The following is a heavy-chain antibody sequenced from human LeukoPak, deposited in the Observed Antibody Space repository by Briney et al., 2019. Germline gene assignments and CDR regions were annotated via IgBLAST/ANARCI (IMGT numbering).Heavy chain of an antibody. CDR2: SYYSGGT. CDR1: GGSISSSVYY. V-gene: IGHV4-39*07. Sequence: SETLSLTCIVTGGSISSSVYYWGWIRQPPGKGLEWIGSSYYSGGTDYNPSLKSRVTISVDESKNQFSLKLSSVTAADTAVYYCARVVYDSRGYYFDNWGQGTLVTVSS. J-gene: IGHJ4*02. CDR3: ARVVYDSRGYYFDN. D-gene: IGHD3-22*01.